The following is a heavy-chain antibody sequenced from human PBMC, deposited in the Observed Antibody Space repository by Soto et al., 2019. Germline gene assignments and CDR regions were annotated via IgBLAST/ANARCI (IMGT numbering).Heavy chain of an antibody. CDR3: ASQQPGPSYYSGMDV. V-gene: IGHV1-69*12. CDR2: IIHSFGSA. D-gene: IGHD6-13*01. CDR1: GGTFSSYA. Sequence: QVQLVQSGAEVKKPGSSVKVSCKASGGTFSSYAISWVRQAPGQGLEWLGGIIHSFGSANYAQKCQGRVTITADPSTSAAGMELSSLRSEDTAVNYCASQQPGPSYYSGMDVWGQGTTMTVSS. J-gene: IGHJ6*02.